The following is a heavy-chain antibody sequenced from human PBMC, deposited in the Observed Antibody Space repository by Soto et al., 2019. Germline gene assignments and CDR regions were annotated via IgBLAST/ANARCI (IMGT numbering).Heavy chain of an antibody. CDR3: VKDRIRVGTGTTRVGFDP. J-gene: IGHJ5*02. CDR1: AFIFSGYS. Sequence: GGSLRLPCAASAFIFSGYSMNWVRQAPGERLEWVSPISDCCTYIFYADSVKGRFTISRDNAKNSLYLQMNSLRVEDTPMYYCVKDRIRVGTGTTRVGFDPWGQGTLVTVSS. D-gene: IGHD1-1*01. CDR2: ISDCCTYI. V-gene: IGHV3-21*01.